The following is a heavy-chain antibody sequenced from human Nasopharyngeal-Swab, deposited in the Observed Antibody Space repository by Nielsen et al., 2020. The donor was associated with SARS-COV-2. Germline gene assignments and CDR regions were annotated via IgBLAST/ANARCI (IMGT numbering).Heavy chain of an antibody. Sequence: ASVKVSCKASGYTFTSYDINWVRQAAGQGLEWMGWMNPNSGNTGYAQKFQGRVTMNRNTSISTAYMELSRLRSEDTAVYYCARPYSSSCYWSDYYYYGMDVWGQGTTVTVSS. CDR1: GYTFTSYD. CDR2: MNPNSGNT. V-gene: IGHV1-8*01. CDR3: ARPYSSSCYWSDYYYYGMDV. D-gene: IGHD6-13*01. J-gene: IGHJ6*02.